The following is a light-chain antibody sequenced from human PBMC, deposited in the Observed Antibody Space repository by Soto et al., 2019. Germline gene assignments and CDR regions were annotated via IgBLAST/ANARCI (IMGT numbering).Light chain of an antibody. J-gene: IGKJ1*01. Sequence: EIVLTQSPGTLSLSPGERATLSCRASQSVSSSYLAWYQQKPGKAPRLLIYGASSTATGIPDRLSGSGSGTDFTLTISRLEPEDAAVYYCQQYGSSGTFGQGTKVDIK. CDR3: QQYGSSGT. CDR1: QSVSSSY. CDR2: GAS. V-gene: IGKV3-20*01.